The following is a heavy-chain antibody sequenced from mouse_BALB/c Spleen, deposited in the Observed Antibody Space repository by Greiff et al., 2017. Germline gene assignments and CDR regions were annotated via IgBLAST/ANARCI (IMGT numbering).Heavy chain of an antibody. J-gene: IGHJ4*01. CDR3: ARSQVLYYAMDY. CDR1: GFTFSSYG. CDR2: ISSGGSYT. Sequence: DVMLVESGGDLVKPGGSLKLSCAASGFTFSSYGMSWVRQTPDKRLEWVATISSGGSYTYYPDTVTGRFTISRDNAKNTLYLEMSSLRSEDTAMYYCARSQVLYYAMDYWGQGTSVTVSS. V-gene: IGHV5-6*02.